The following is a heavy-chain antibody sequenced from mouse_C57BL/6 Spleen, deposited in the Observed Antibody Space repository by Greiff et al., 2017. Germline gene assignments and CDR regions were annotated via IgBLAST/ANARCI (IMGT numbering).Heavy chain of an antibody. D-gene: IGHD2-3*01. CDR3: ARWLLRENFDY. J-gene: IGHJ2*01. Sequence: VQLQQSGPVLVKPGASVKMSCKASGYAFTDYYMNWVKQSHGKSLEWIGVINPSNGGTSYNQKFKGKATLTVDKSSSTAYMELNSLTSEDSAVYYCARWLLRENFDYWGQGTTLTVSS. V-gene: IGHV1-19*01. CDR2: INPSNGGT. CDR1: GYAFTDYY.